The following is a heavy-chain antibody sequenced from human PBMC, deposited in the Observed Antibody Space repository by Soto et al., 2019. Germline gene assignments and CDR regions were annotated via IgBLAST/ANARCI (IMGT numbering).Heavy chain of an antibody. J-gene: IGHJ4*02. V-gene: IGHV3-11*01. CDR3: VRPYYTSSWFPFDR. CDR2: IDSDDGTT. D-gene: IGHD3-3*01. CDR1: GFDFGDYY. Sequence: GGSVRLSCTASGFDFGDYYMSWIRQAPGKGLEWVSYIDSDDGTTYYTDSVKGRSTISRDNAKNSLYLQMNSLRVEDTALYYCVRPYYTSSWFPFDRWGQGTLVTVSS.